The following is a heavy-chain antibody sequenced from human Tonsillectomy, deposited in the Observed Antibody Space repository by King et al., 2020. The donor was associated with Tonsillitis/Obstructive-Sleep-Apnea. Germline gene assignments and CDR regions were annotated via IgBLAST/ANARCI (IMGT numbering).Heavy chain of an antibody. CDR3: ARVSLIXAAGHDAFDI. Sequence: VQLVESGGGLVKPGGSLRLSCAASGFTFSSYSMNWVRQAPGKGLEWVSSISSSSSYIYYADSVKGRFTISRDNAKNSLYLQMNSLRAEDTAVYYCARVSLIXAAGHDAFDIWGXGTMVTVSS. J-gene: IGHJ3*02. V-gene: IGHV3-21*01. D-gene: IGHD6-13*01. CDR1: GFTFSSYS. CDR2: ISSSSSYI.